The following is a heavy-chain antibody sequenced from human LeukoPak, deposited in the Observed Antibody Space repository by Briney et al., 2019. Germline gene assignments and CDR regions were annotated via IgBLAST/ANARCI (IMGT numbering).Heavy chain of an antibody. V-gene: IGHV1-69*13. CDR1: GGTFSIYA. D-gene: IGHD6-13*01. CDR2: IIPIFGTA. Sequence: SVKVSCKASGGTFSIYAISWVRQAPGQGLEWMGGIIPIFGTANYAQKFHGRVTITADESTSTAYMEPSSLRSEDTAVYYSATPGIAAALGMDVWGQGTTLTVSS. J-gene: IGHJ6*02. CDR3: ATPGIAAALGMDV.